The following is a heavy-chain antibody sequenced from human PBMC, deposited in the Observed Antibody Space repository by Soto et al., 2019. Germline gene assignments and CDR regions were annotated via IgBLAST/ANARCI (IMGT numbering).Heavy chain of an antibody. CDR1: GGSISSSSYY. CDR2: IYYSGST. V-gene: IGHV4-39*01. D-gene: IGHD2-21*01. J-gene: IGHJ6*03. CDR3: ARLWSDQYYYYMDV. Sequence: SETLSLTCTVSGGSISSSSYYWGWIRQPPGKGLEWIGSIYYSGSTYYNPSLKSRVTISVDTSKNQFSLKLSSVTAADTAVYYCARLWSDQYYYYMDVWGKGTTVTVSS.